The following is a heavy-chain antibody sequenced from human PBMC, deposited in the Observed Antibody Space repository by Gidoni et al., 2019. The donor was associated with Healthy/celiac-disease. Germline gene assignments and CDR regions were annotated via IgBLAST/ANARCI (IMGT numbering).Heavy chain of an antibody. CDR3: ARDAAVVGPTGYYGMDV. V-gene: IGHV3-30-3*01. CDR1: GFTSSSYA. J-gene: IGHJ6*02. Sequence: QVQLVESGGGVVQPGRSLRLSCAASGFTSSSYAMHWVRQAPGKGLEWVAVISYDGSNKYYADSVKGRFTISRDNSKNTLYLQMNSLRAEDTAVYYCARDAAVVGPTGYYGMDVWGQGTTVTVSS. D-gene: IGHD6-19*01. CDR2: ISYDGSNK.